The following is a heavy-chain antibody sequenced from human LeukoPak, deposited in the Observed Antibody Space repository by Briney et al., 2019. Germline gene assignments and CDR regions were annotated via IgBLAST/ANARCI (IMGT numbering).Heavy chain of an antibody. V-gene: IGHV4-30-4*01. CDR3: ARTMRDYDSSGYYYLDAFDI. CDR2: IYYSGST. D-gene: IGHD3-22*01. CDR1: GGSISSYY. J-gene: IGHJ3*02. Sequence: SGTLSLTCTVSGGSISSYYWSWIRQPPGKGLEWIGYIYYSGSTYYNPSLKSRVTISVDTSKNQFSLKLSSVTAADTAVYYCARTMRDYDSSGYYYLDAFDIWGQGTMVTVSS.